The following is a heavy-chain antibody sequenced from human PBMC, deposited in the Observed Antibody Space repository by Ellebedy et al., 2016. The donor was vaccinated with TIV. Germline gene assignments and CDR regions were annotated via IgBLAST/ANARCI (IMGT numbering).Heavy chain of an antibody. CDR1: GGSISSTSYY. D-gene: IGHD5-24*01. CDR3: ASLEIATILDAFDI. J-gene: IGHJ3*02. Sequence: MPSETLSLTCTVSGGSISSTSYYWGWIRQPPGMGLAWIGNIYYTGSTYHHPSLKSRVTISVDTSKNQFSLNLSSVTAADTAVYYCASLEIATILDAFDIWGQGTKVTVSS. V-gene: IGHV4-39*01. CDR2: IYYTGST.